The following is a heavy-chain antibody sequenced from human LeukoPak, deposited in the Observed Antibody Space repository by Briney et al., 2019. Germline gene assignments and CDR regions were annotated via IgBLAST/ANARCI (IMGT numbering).Heavy chain of an antibody. J-gene: IGHJ4*02. Sequence: ASVKVSCKASGGTFSSYAISWVRQAPGQGLEWMGGIIPIFGTANYAQKFQGRVTITAGKSTSTAYMELSSLRSEDTAVYYCARFRRNYDSDGCFDYWGQGTLVTVSS. CDR1: GGTFSSYA. V-gene: IGHV1-69*06. D-gene: IGHD3-22*01. CDR3: ARFRRNYDSDGCFDY. CDR2: IIPIFGTA.